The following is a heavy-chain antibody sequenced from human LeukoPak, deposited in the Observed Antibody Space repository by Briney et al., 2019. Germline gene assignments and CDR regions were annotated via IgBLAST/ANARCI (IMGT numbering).Heavy chain of an antibody. D-gene: IGHD6-13*01. V-gene: IGHV3-23*01. J-gene: IGHJ4*02. CDR3: ARAGQQLVHDY. Sequence: GGCLRLSCAASGFTFNNYAMNWVRQAPGQGLEWVSTILRGGSGTYYADSVKGRFTISRDNSKNTLYLQLHSLRAEDTAVYYCARAGQQLVHDYWGQGTLVTVSS. CDR2: ILRGGSGT. CDR1: GFTFNNYA.